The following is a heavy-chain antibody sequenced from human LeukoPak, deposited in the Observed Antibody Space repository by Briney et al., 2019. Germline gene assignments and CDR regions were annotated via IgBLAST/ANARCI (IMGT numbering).Heavy chain of an antibody. Sequence: GASVKVSCKASGYTLTEYYIHWVRQAPGQGLEWMGFIIPDSGGTTYQQNLQGRVTMTRDTSISTFYMELSSLRPDDTAVYYCSTEDKYCTGANCGVFWGQGTLVTVSS. CDR3: STEDKYCTGANCGVF. V-gene: IGHV1-2*02. CDR2: IIPDSGGT. J-gene: IGHJ4*02. D-gene: IGHD2-8*02. CDR1: GYTLTEYY.